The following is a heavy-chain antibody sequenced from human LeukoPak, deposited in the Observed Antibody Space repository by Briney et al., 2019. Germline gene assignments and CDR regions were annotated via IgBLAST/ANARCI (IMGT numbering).Heavy chain of an antibody. Sequence: GGSLRLSCAASGFTFSSFEMNWVRQAPGKGLEWVSYISSSGSTIYYADSVKGRFTVSRDNAKNSLYLQMNSLRAEDTAVYYCAELGITMIGGVWGKGTTVTISS. CDR1: GFTFSSFE. D-gene: IGHD3-10*02. J-gene: IGHJ6*04. CDR2: ISSSGSTI. V-gene: IGHV3-48*03. CDR3: AELGITMIGGV.